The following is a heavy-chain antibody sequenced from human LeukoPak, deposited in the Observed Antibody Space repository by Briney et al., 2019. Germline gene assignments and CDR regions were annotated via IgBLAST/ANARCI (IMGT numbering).Heavy chain of an antibody. CDR1: GGSISSGGYS. CDR3: ARGGGYGDYFDY. Sequence: SETLSLTCAVSGGSISSGGYSWSWIRQPPGKGLEWIGYIYHSGSTYYNPSLKSRVTISVDTSKNQFSLKLSSVTAADTAVYYCARGGGYGDYFDYWGQGTLVTVSS. J-gene: IGHJ4*02. V-gene: IGHV4-30-2*01. CDR2: IYHSGST. D-gene: IGHD4-17*01.